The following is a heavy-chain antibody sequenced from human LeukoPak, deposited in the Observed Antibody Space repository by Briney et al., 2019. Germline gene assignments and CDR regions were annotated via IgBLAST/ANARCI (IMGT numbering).Heavy chain of an antibody. J-gene: IGHJ4*02. CDR3: ARQIGGSKDY. V-gene: IGHV5-51*01. Sequence: GASLKISCKGSGSIFTSYWIGWGRQMPGKGLEWMGIIYPGDYDTRYSPSFQGQVTISADKSISTAYLQWSSLKASDTAMYYCARQIGGSKDYWGQGTLVTVSS. CDR1: GSIFTSYW. D-gene: IGHD3-10*01. CDR2: IYPGDYDT.